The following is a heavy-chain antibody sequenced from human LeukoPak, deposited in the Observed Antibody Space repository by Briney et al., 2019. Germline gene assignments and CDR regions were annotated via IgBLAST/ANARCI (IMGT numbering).Heavy chain of an antibody. V-gene: IGHV3-23*01. CDR1: GFSFSNYA. J-gene: IGHJ4*02. CDR3: AKDARRTSGWYYFDY. CDR2: ITYSGDNT. D-gene: IGHD6-19*01. Sequence: GGSLRLSCAASGFSFSNYAMSWVRQAPGKGLEGVSGITYSGDNTYYADSVKGRFTISRDNSKNTLYLQMNSLRAEDTALYYCAKDARRTSGWYYFDYWGRGILVTVSS.